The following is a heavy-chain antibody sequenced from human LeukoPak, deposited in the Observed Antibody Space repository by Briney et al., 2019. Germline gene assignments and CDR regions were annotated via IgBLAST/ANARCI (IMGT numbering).Heavy chain of an antibody. J-gene: IGHJ3*02. D-gene: IGHD3-16*01. V-gene: IGHV3-11*05. CDR3: ARDVEGGTFDI. CDR2: ISSSSSYT. CDR1: GFSFSDYY. Sequence: GGSLRLSCAASGFSFSDYYMSWMRQAPGKGLEWVSYISSSSSYTNYADSVKGRFTISRDSAKNSLYLQMDSLRDDDTAVYFCARDVEGGTFDIWGQGTTVTVSS.